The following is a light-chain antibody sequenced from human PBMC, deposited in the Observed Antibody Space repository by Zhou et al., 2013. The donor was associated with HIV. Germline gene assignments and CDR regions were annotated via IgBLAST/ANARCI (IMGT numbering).Light chain of an antibody. CDR2: SVS. J-gene: IGKJ4*01. V-gene: IGKV1-8*01. CDR1: QAVGNY. CDR3: HQYNSLPLT. Sequence: IRLTQSPSSLSASTGDTVTITCRASQAVGNYLSWYQQKSGEAPRLLIYSVSTLQNGVPSRFIGSGSGTVFTLTISCLQSEDFAVHYCHQYNSLPLTFGGGTKVEI.